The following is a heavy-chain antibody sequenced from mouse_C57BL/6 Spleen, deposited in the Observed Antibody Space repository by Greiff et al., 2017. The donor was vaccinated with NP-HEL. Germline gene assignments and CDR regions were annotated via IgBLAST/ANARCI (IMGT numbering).Heavy chain of an antibody. Sequence: DVKLQESGGGLVQPGGSLSLSCAASGFTFTDYYMSWVRQPPGKALEWLGFIRNKANGYTTEYSVSVKGRFTISRDNSQSILYLQMNALSTEDSDNYECERCITTVVASGCYYALDYWGQGTSVTVSS. CDR1: GFTFTDYY. CDR2: IRNKANGYTT. D-gene: IGHD1-1*01. CDR3: ERCITTVVASGCYYALDY. J-gene: IGHJ4*01. V-gene: IGHV7-3*01.